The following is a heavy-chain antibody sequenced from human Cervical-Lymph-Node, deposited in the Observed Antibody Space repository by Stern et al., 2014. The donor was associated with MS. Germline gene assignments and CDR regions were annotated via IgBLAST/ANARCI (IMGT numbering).Heavy chain of an antibody. CDR1: GFALRNSGVS. J-gene: IGHJ3*02. CDR3: THSLHGDYYDAFDT. CDR2: MYCDDEK. Sequence: EESGPTLVKATQPLTLTCTFSGFALRNSGVSVAWIRQPPGKALEWLAIMYCDDEKRYSPSLKSRLSITKDASESQVVLTMTNMDPVDTATYYCTHSLHGDYYDAFDTWGQGTMVTVSS. D-gene: IGHD4-17*01. V-gene: IGHV2-5*02.